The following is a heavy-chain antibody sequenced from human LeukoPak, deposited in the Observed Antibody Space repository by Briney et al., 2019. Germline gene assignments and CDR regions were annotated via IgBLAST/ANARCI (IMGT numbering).Heavy chain of an antibody. CDR2: IYYSGST. D-gene: IGHD3-10*01. Sequence: PSQTLSLICTVSGDSISSGDYYWSWIRQPPGKGLEWIGYIYYSGSTYYNPSLKSRVTISVGASNNQFSLKLTSVTAADTAVYYCASGDYGAGSPVMRYWGHGTLVIVSS. CDR3: ASGDYGAGSPVMRY. J-gene: IGHJ4*01. CDR1: GDSISSGDYY. V-gene: IGHV4-30-4*08.